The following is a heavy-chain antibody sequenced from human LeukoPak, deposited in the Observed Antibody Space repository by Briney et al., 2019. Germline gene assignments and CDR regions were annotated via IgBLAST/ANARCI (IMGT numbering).Heavy chain of an antibody. CDR1: GFTFSSYA. V-gene: IGHV3-23*01. D-gene: IGHD3-22*01. J-gene: IGHJ4*02. CDR2: ISGSGGST. CDR3: AKDFNYYDSSGYYSVVY. Sequence: SGGSPRLSCAASGFTFSSYAMSWVRQAPGKGLEWVSAISGSGGSTYYADSVKGRFTISRDNSKNTLYLQMNSLRAEDTAVYYCAKDFNYYDSSGYYSVVYWGQGTLVTVSS.